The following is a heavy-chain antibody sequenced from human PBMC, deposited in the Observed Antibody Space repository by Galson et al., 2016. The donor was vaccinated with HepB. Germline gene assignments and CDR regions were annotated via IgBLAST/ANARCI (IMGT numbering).Heavy chain of an antibody. CDR2: ISAYNDNK. D-gene: IGHD3-10*01. Sequence: SVKVSCKASGYTFTNYGVSWVRQAPGQGLEWMGWISAYNDNKKYAQNLQGRVTMTTDTSTSTAYMELRSLRSDDTAVYYCARRASLYYFGSGSLTGQYYYYMDVWGKETTVTVSS. CDR3: ARRASLYYFGSGSLTGQYYYYMDV. J-gene: IGHJ6*03. V-gene: IGHV1-18*04. CDR1: GYTFTNYG.